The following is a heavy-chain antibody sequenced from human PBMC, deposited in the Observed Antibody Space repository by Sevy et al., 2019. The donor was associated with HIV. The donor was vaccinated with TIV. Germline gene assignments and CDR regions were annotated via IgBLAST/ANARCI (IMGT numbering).Heavy chain of an antibody. CDR1: GFTFSANW. CDR3: VKEGGGEGGDH. V-gene: IGHV3-30*02. Sequence: GGSLRLSCAASGFTFSANWMHWVRQAPGKGLEWMSYIQYDGSNKDYADSVKGRFTISRDNSKNTLYLQMNSLRVEDTAVFYCVKEGGGEGGDHWGQGTLVTVSS. CDR2: IQYDGSNK. J-gene: IGHJ4*02. D-gene: IGHD2-21*01.